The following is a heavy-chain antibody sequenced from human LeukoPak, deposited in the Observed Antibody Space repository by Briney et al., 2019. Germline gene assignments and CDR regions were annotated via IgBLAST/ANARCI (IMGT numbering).Heavy chain of an antibody. V-gene: IGHV3-30*18. D-gene: IGHD2-15*01. CDR2: ISYDGSNK. CDR3: AKDGAFFEDIVASDY. Sequence: PGGSLRLSCAASGFTFSSYGMHWVRQAPGKGLEWVAVISYDGSNKYYADSVKGRFTISRDNSKNTLYLQMNSLRAEDTAVYYCAKDGAFFEDIVASDYWGQGTLVTVSS. J-gene: IGHJ4*02. CDR1: GFTFSSYG.